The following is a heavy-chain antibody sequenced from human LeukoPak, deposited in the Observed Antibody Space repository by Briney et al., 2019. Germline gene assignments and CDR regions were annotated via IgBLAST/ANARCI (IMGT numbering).Heavy chain of an antibody. J-gene: IGHJ4*02. CDR2: IDPGDSDT. CDR1: GYSFADYW. CDR3: ARQGPGYSSSWFDY. V-gene: IGHV5-51*01. D-gene: IGHD6-13*01. Sequence: GESLKISCKVSGYSFADYWIGWVRQMPGKGLEWMGIIDPGDSDTRYSPSFQGQVTISADKSISTAYLQWSSLKASDTAMYYCARQGPGYSSSWFDYWGQGTLVTVSS.